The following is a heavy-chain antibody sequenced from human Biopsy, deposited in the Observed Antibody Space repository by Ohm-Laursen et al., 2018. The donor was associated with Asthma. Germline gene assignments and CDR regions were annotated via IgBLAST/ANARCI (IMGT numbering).Heavy chain of an antibody. CDR2: ISAYNGNT. CDR3: ARGGYYGDRRHHNGLDV. D-gene: IGHD4-17*01. CDR1: GYTFTSYY. V-gene: IGHV1-18*04. Sequence: GSSVKVSCKASGYTFTSYYMHWVRQAPGQGLEWMGWISAYNGNTNYAQKLQGRVTMTTDTSTGTAYMELTSLRKEDTAVYYCARGGYYGDRRHHNGLDVWGQGTTVTVSS. J-gene: IGHJ6*02.